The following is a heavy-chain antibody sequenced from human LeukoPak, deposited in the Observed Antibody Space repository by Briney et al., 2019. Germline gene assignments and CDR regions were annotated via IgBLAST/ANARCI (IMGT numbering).Heavy chain of an antibody. CDR3: AKDRAGDCSSTSCREFDP. V-gene: IGHV3-30*04. D-gene: IGHD2-2*01. CDR1: GFTFNNYA. CDR2: VSFDGTYK. Sequence: PGGSLRLSCAASGFTFNNYAIHWVRQAPGKGLEWVAAVSFDGTYKYYADSVKGRFTISRDNSKNTLYLQMNSLRAEDTAVYYCAKDRAGDCSSTSCREFDPWGQGTLVTVSS. J-gene: IGHJ5*02.